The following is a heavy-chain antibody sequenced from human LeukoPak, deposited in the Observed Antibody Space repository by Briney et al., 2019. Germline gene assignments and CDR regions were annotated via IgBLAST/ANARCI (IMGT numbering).Heavy chain of an antibody. CDR1: GFSLSRFP. Sequence: GGSLRLSCAASGFSLSRFPVHWVRQAPGKGLEWVAVISYDGSNKYYADSVKGRFTISRDNSKNTLYLQMNSLRAEDTAVYYCAREGPLWFGESPLGGMDVWGKGTTVTVSS. V-gene: IGHV3-30-3*01. CDR3: AREGPLWFGESPLGGMDV. J-gene: IGHJ6*04. D-gene: IGHD3-10*01. CDR2: ISYDGSNK.